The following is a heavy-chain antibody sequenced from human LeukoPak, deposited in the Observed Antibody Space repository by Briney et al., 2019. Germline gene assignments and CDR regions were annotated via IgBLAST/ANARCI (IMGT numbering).Heavy chain of an antibody. CDR3: ASSGVGIAAAGTTSNDY. Sequence: SETLSLTCGVYGGSFSGYYWSWIRQPPGKGLEWIGEINHSGSTNYNPSLKSRVTISVDTSKNQFSLKLSSVTAADTAVYYCASSGVGIAAAGTTSNDYWGQGTLVTVSS. D-gene: IGHD6-13*01. CDR2: INHSGST. CDR1: GGSFSGYY. J-gene: IGHJ4*02. V-gene: IGHV4-34*01.